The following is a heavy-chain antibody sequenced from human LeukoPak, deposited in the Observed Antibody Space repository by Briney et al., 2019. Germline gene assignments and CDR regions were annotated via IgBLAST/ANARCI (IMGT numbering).Heavy chain of an antibody. CDR3: ARVQELAAAGLNWFDP. V-gene: IGHV1-8*03. J-gene: IGHJ5*02. CDR1: GYTFTSYD. D-gene: IGHD6-13*01. Sequence: ASVKVSCKASGYTFTSYDINWVRQATGQGLEWMGWMNPNSGNTGYAQKFQGRVTITRNTSISTAYMELSSLRSEDTAVYYCARVQELAAAGLNWFDPWGQGTLVTVSS. CDR2: MNPNSGNT.